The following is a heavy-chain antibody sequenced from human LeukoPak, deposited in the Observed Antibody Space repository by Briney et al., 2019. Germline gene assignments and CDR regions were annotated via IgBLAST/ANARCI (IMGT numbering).Heavy chain of an antibody. D-gene: IGHD1-26*01. CDR3: AVEGSSSSYFDY. CDR1: GFTFSSYS. Sequence: GGSLRLSCAVSGFTFSSYSMNWVRQAPGKGLEWVSSISSSSSYIYYADSVKGRFTISRDNAKNSLYLQMNSLRAEDTAVYYCAVEGSSSSYFDYWGQGTLVTVSS. CDR2: ISSSSSYI. V-gene: IGHV3-21*01. J-gene: IGHJ4*02.